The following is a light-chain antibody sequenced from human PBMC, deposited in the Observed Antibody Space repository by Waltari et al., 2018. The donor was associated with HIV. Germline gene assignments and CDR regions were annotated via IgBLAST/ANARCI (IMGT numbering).Light chain of an antibody. CDR2: GNS. J-gene: IGLJ3*02. CDR3: QSYDSSLSGPWV. CDR1: SSNIGAGYD. Sequence: QSVLTQPPSVSGAPGQRVTISCTGSSSNIGAGYDVHWYQQLPGTAPKLLIHGNSNRPSGVPDRFSGSKSGTSASLASTGLQAEDEADYYCQSYDSSLSGPWVFGGGTKLTVL. V-gene: IGLV1-40*01.